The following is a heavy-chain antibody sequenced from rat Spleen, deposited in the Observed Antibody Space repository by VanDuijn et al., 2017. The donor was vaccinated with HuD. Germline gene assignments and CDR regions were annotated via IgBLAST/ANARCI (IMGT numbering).Heavy chain of an antibody. CDR3: ARDGPLFAY. Sequence: EVQLVETGGGLVQPGRSLKLSCVASGFTFSNYWMYWIRQAPGKGLEWVSSINIEGGGTYYSDSVKGRFTISRDNAENTVYLQMNSLRSGDTATYYCARDGPLFAYWGQGTLVTVSS. D-gene: IGHD4-6*01. CDR1: GFTFSNYW. V-gene: IGHV5-58*01. J-gene: IGHJ3*01. CDR2: INIEGGGT.